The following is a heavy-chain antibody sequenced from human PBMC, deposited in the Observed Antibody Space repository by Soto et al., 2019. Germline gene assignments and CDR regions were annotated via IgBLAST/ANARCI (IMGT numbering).Heavy chain of an antibody. CDR1: GGSISSYY. J-gene: IGHJ6*02. CDR3: ARDFLNIAAAGSRNYYYYGMDV. D-gene: IGHD6-13*01. V-gene: IGHV4-59*01. Sequence: QVQLQESGPGLVKPSETLSLTCTVSGGSISSYYWSWIRQPPGKGLEWIGYIYYSGSTNYNPSLKSRVTISVDTSKNQFSLKLSSVTAADTAVYYCARDFLNIAAAGSRNYYYYGMDVWGQGTTVTVSS. CDR2: IYYSGST.